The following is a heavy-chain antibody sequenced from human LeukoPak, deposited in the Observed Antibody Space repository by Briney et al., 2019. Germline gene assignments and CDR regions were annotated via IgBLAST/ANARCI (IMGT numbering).Heavy chain of an antibody. D-gene: IGHD5-18*01. CDR2: ISAYNGNT. CDR3: ARNLDGYGTYYFDY. CDR1: GYTFTSYG. J-gene: IGHJ4*02. Sequence: ASVKVSCKASGYTFTSYGISWVRQAPGQGLEWMGWISAYNGNTNYAQKLQGRVTMTTDTSTSTAYMELRSLRSDDTAVYYCARNLDGYGTYYFDYWGQGTLVTVSS. V-gene: IGHV1-18*01.